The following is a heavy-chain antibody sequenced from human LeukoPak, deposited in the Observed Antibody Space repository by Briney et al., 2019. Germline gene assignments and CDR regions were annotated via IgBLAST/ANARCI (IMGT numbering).Heavy chain of an antibody. D-gene: IGHD3-3*01. Sequence: GGSLRLSCAASGFTFSSYWMSWVRQAPGKGLEWVANIQQHGSVKYYVDSAKGRFTIPRDNGENSMFLEMNSLRADDTAVYYCARGAGGVVITTIDYWGQGTLVTVSS. CDR2: IQQHGSVK. J-gene: IGHJ4*02. CDR3: ARGAGGVVITTIDY. V-gene: IGHV3-7*01. CDR1: GFTFSSYW.